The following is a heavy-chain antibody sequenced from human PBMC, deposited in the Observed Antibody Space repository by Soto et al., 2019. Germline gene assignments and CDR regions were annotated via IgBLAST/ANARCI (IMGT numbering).Heavy chain of an antibody. CDR3: LGYGEGYYYGMGV. D-gene: IGHD2-21*01. J-gene: IGHJ6*02. Sequence: TGGSLRLSCAASGFTFSSYGMHWVRQAPGKGLEWVAVIWYDGSNKYYADSVKGRFTISRDNSKNTLYLQMNSLRAEDTAVYYCLGYGEGYYYGMGVWFPGTTVTVPS. CDR2: IWYDGSNK. CDR1: GFTFSSYG. V-gene: IGHV3-33*01.